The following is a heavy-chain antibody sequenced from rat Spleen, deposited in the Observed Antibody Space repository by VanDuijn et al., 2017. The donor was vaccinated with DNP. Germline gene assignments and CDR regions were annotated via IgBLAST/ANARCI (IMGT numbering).Heavy chain of an antibody. CDR2: ITYDVIRT. Sequence: EVQLVESGGGLLQPGRSLRLSCAASGFTFSDYAMVWVRQAPKKGLEWVATITYDVIRTYYRDSVKGRFTISRDNAKSTLNLQMDSLRSEDTATYYCARRGYGGRGFFDYWGQGVMVTVSS. CDR1: GFTFSDYA. J-gene: IGHJ2*01. D-gene: IGHD1-11*01. V-gene: IGHV5-7*01. CDR3: ARRGYGGRGFFDY.